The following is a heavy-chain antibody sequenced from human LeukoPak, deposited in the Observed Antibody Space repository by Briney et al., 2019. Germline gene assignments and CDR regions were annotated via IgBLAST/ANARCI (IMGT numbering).Heavy chain of an antibody. D-gene: IGHD6-13*01. V-gene: IGHV4-59*01. CDR2: IYYSGST. Sequence: SETLSLTCTVSGGSISSYYWSWIRQPPGKGLEWIGYIYYSGSTNYNPSLKSRVTISVDTSKNQFSLKLSSVTAADTAVYYCARAGAEAAAGTPFDYWGQGILVTVSS. J-gene: IGHJ4*02. CDR3: ARAGAEAAAGTPFDY. CDR1: GGSISSYY.